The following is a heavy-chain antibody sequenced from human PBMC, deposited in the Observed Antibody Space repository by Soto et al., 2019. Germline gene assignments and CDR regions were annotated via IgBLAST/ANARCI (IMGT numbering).Heavy chain of an antibody. CDR3: ARDYFPFYGGNSLSDAFDI. CDR1: GFTFSDYY. CDR2: ISSSGSTI. Sequence: GWSLRLSCAASGFTFSDYYMSWIRQAPGKGLEWVSYISSSGSTIYYADSVKGRFTISRDNAKNSLYLQMNSLRAEDTAVYYCARDYFPFYGGNSLSDAFDIWGQGTMVTVSS. V-gene: IGHV3-11*01. J-gene: IGHJ3*02. D-gene: IGHD4-17*01.